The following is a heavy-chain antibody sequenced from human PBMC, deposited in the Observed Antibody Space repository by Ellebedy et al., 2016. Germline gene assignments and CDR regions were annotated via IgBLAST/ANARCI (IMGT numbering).Heavy chain of an antibody. Sequence: SETLSLTCAVSGGSISSSNWWSWVRQPPGKGLEWIGEIYHSGSTNYNPSLKSRVTISVDKSKNQFSLKLSSVTAADTAVYYCARGGGTGEQWLVPSSRWGQGTLVTVSS. V-gene: IGHV4-4*02. CDR2: IYHSGST. CDR3: ARGGGTGEQWLVPSSR. J-gene: IGHJ4*02. CDR1: GGSISSSNW. D-gene: IGHD6-19*01.